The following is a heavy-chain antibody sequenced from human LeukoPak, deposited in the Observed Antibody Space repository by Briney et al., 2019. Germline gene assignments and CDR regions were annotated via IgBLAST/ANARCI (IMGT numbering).Heavy chain of an antibody. V-gene: IGHV1-69*04. Sequence: ASVKVSCKASGGTFSSYAISWVRQAPGQGLEWMGRIIPILGIANYAQKFQGRVTITADKSTSTAYMELSSLRSEDTAVYYCARGAWGGGNVRFDPWGQGTLVTVSS. D-gene: IGHD7-27*01. J-gene: IGHJ5*02. CDR2: IIPILGIA. CDR3: ARGAWGGGNVRFDP. CDR1: GGTFSSYA.